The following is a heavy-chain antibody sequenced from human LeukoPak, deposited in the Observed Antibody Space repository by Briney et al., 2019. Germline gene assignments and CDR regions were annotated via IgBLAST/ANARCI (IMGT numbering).Heavy chain of an antibody. D-gene: IGHD2-15*01. V-gene: IGHV3-64*01. CDR1: GFTFSTYA. J-gene: IGHJ4*02. Sequence: GRSLRLSCAASGFTFSTYAMHWVRQTPGKGLEYVSATSTNGGGTYYANSVKGRFTISRDNSKNTLYLQMGSLRAEDMAVYYCARYCSGVSCYSGYDYWGQGTLVTVSS. CDR3: ARYCSGVSCYSGYDY. CDR2: TSTNGGGT.